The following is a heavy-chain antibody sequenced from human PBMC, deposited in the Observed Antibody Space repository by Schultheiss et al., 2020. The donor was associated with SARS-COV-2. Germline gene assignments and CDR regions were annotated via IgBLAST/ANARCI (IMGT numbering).Heavy chain of an antibody. D-gene: IGHD1/OR15-1a*01. Sequence: SETLSLTCAVSGGSISSGGYSWSWIRQPPGKGLEWIGEINHSGSTYYNPSLKSRVTISVDTSKNQFSLKLSSVTAADTAVYYCARGGRITGTTEGFFDYWGQGTLVTVSS. J-gene: IGHJ4*02. CDR1: GGSISSGGYS. CDR2: INHSGST. CDR3: ARGGRITGTTEGFFDY. V-gene: IGHV4-30-2*01.